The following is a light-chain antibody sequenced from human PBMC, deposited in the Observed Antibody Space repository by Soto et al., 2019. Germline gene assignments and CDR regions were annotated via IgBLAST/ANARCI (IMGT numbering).Light chain of an antibody. V-gene: IGKV1-9*01. CDR1: QGISSY. CDR2: GAS. J-gene: IGKJ3*01. Sequence: DIQLTQSPSFLSTSVGDRVTITCRASQGISSYLAWYQQKPGKAPKLLIYGASTLQSGVPSRFSGSGSGTEFTLTISSLQPEDSATYYCQQLNSSPFTFGPGTKVDI. CDR3: QQLNSSPFT.